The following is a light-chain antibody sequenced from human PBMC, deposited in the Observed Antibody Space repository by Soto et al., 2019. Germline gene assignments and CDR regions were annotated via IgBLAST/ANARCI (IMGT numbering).Light chain of an antibody. J-gene: IGLJ2*01. Sequence: QSALTQPHSASGSPGQSVTISCTGTSSDVGAYKYVSWYQQHPGKAPELMIYEVTKRPSGVPGRFSGSKSGNTASLTVSGLQAEDEADYYCSSYAGNNNFVVFGGGTKLTVL. V-gene: IGLV2-8*01. CDR2: EVT. CDR1: SSDVGAYKY. CDR3: SSYAGNNNFVV.